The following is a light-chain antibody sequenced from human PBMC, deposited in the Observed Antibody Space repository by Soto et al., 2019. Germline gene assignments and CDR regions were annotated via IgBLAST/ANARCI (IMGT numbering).Light chain of an antibody. J-gene: IGKJ1*01. CDR3: QQYGSSSWK. CDR1: QSVSSSY. Sequence: EIVLTQSPGTLSLSPGERATLSCRASQSVSSSYLAWYQQKPGQAPRLLIYGASSRATGIPDRFSGSGSGTDSTLTISRLEPEDFAVYYCQQYGSSSWKCGQVTKVDIK. CDR2: GAS. V-gene: IGKV3-20*01.